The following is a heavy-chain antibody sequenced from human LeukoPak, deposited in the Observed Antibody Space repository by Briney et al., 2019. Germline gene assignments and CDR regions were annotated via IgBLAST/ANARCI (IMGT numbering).Heavy chain of an antibody. CDR1: GGTFSNYA. D-gene: IGHD3-22*01. Sequence: GASVKVSCKASGGTFSNYAISWVRQAPGHGLEWMGGIIPIFGAANYAQKFQGRVSITADKSTSTAYMELRSLRSEDTAVYYCARGDLSYYDSSGLFDYWGQGTLVTVSS. CDR2: IIPIFGAA. J-gene: IGHJ4*02. V-gene: IGHV1-69*06. CDR3: ARGDLSYYDSSGLFDY.